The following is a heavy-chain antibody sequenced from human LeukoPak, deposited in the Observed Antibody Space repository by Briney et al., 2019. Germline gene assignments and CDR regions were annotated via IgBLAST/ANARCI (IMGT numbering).Heavy chain of an antibody. J-gene: IGHJ5*02. CDR3: ARSCGGDCSLGESNWFDP. CDR1: GGSITSGGYY. Sequence: SETLSLTCTVSGGSITSGGYYWNWIRQPPGKGLEWIGYIYYIGSTNYNPSLKSRLTISVDTSKNQFSLKLSSVTAADTAVYYCARSCGGDCSLGESNWFDPWGQGTLVTVSS. D-gene: IGHD2-21*02. V-gene: IGHV4-31*03. CDR2: IYYIGST.